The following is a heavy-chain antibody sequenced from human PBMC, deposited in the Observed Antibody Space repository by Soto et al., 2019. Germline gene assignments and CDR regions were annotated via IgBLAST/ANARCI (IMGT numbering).Heavy chain of an antibody. CDR3: ARVSGYYLPDY. J-gene: IGHJ4*02. CDR2: INAGNAKT. V-gene: IGHV1-3*05. CDR1: GYTFTNYD. Sequence: QVQLVQSQAAEKKHGASVKVSCKASGYTFTNYDTHWVRQAPGQRLEWMGGINAGNAKTKNSQKFQSRVTITRDTSASTAYMEISSRRAEDTAVYYCARVSGYYLPDYLCQGTLVTVSA. D-gene: IGHD5-12*01.